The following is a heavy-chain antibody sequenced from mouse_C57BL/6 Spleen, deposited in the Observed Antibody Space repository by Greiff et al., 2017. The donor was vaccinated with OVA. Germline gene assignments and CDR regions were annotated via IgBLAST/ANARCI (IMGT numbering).Heavy chain of an antibody. CDR2: IYPGDGNT. V-gene: IGHV1-82*01. J-gene: IGHJ2*01. Sequence: VQLQQSGPELVKPGASVKISCKASGYAFSSSWMNWVKQRPGKGLEWIGRIYPGDGNTNYNGKFKGKATLTADKSSSTAYMQLSSLTSEDSAVYFCARSPSSGTSYFDYWGQGTTLTVSS. D-gene: IGHD2-10*02. CDR3: ARSPSSGTSYFDY. CDR1: GYAFSSSW.